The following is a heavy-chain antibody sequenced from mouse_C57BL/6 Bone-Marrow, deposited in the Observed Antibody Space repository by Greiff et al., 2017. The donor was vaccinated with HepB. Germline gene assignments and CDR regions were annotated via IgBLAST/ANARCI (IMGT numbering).Heavy chain of an antibody. CDR3: ASFYNDYDWYFDY. D-gene: IGHD2-4*01. J-gene: IGHJ2*01. Sequence: VQLQQPGAELVKPGASVKLSCKASGYTFTSYWMHWVKQRPGRGLEWIGRIDPTSGGTKYNEKFKSKATLTVYKPSSTAYMQRSSLTSEDSAVYYCASFYNDYDWYFDYWGQGTTLTGSS. CDR2: IDPTSGGT. V-gene: IGHV1-72*01. CDR1: GYTFTSYW.